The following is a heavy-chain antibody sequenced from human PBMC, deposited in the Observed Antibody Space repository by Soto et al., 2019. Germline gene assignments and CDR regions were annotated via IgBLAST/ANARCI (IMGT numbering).Heavy chain of an antibody. J-gene: IGHJ4*02. CDR1: GYTFTSYA. CDR3: ARGRGYYYDSSGYSVDYFDY. CDR2: INPNSGGT. V-gene: IGHV1-2*04. Sequence: GASVKVSCKASGYTFTSYAMHWVRQAPGQRLEWMGWINPNSGGTNYAQKFQGWVTMTRDTSISTAYMELSRLRSDDTAVYYCARGRGYYYDSSGYSVDYFDYWGQGTLVTVSS. D-gene: IGHD3-22*01.